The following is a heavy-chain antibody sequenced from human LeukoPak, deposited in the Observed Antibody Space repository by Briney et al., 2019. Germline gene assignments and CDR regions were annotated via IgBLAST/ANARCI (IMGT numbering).Heavy chain of an antibody. CDR3: VRSTYSGSLQDY. Sequence: GGSLRLSCAASGFTFSGFWMHWVRQTPGKGPEWVSRISTDGTTTSHADSVKGRFTISRDNAKNTPYLQMNSLRAEDTAVYYCVRSTYSGSLQDYGGQGTVVTVSS. CDR2: ISTDGTTT. CDR1: GFTFSGFW. D-gene: IGHD1-26*01. V-gene: IGHV3-74*01. J-gene: IGHJ4*02.